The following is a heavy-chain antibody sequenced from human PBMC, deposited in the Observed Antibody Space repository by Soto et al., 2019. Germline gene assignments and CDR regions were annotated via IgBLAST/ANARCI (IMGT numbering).Heavy chain of an antibody. D-gene: IGHD3-22*01. CDR3: ARDLGYYESDGYFDY. Sequence: PEGSLRRSGVASGCSCSNNYKSWIRQAPGKGLEWVSYISSSGSIIYYADSVKGRFTISRDNAENSLYLQMNSLRAEDTAVYYCARDLGYYESDGYFDYWGQGALVPVSS. V-gene: IGHV3-11*01. CDR1: GCSCSNNY. J-gene: IGHJ4*02. CDR2: ISSSGSII.